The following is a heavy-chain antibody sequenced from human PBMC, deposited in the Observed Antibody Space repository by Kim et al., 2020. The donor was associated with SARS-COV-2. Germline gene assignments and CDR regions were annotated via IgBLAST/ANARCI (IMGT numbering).Heavy chain of an antibody. J-gene: IGHJ6*02. CDR3: ARDLDYSNYGLLPQDYYGMDV. D-gene: IGHD4-4*01. CDR2: INHSGST. V-gene: IGHV4-34*01. Sequence: SETLSLTCAVYGGSFSGYYWSWIRQPPGKGLEWIGEINHSGSTNYNPSLKSRVTISVDTSKNQFSLKLSSVTAADTAVYYCARDLDYSNYGLLPQDYYGMDVWGQGTTVTVSS. CDR1: GGSFSGYY.